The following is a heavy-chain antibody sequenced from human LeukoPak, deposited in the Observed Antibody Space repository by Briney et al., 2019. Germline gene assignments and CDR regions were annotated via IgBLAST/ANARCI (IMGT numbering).Heavy chain of an antibody. CDR2: ITLSGANT. CDR1: GFTFSSYD. V-gene: IGHV3-23*01. J-gene: IGHJ6*03. CDR3: AKRGNPAVGHHYLDV. D-gene: IGHD2-2*01. Sequence: LGGSLRLSCAASGFTFSSYDMSWVRQAPGKGLEWVSSITLSGANTFYADSVMGRFTISRDNSKNTLYLQMNSLSAEDTAVYYCAKRGNPAVGHHYLDVWGEGTPVSVSS.